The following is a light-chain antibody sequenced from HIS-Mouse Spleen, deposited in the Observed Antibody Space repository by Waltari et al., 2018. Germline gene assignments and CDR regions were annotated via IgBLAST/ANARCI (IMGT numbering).Light chain of an antibody. V-gene: IGLV2-23*01. J-gene: IGLJ3*02. CDR3: CSYAGSSTWV. CDR1: SSDVGSYNL. Sequence: QSALTQPASVSGSPGQSITISCTGTSSDVGSYNLFSWYQQHPGKAPKLMIYDGSKRPSGVSNRFSGSKSGNTASLTISGLQAEDEADYYCCSYAGSSTWVFGGGTKLTVL. CDR2: DGS.